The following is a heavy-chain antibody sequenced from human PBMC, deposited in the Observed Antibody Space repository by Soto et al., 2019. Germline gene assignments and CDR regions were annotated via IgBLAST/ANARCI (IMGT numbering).Heavy chain of an antibody. D-gene: IGHD6-19*01. V-gene: IGHV1-18*04. CDR1: GYTFTSYG. J-gene: IGHJ6*02. CDR2: ISAYNGNT. Sequence: ASVKVSFKASGYTFTSYGISWVRQAPGQGLEWMGWISAYNGNTNYAQKLQGRVTMTTDTSTSTAYMELRSLRSDDTAVYYCAREPGIAVSVDYYGMDVWGQGTTVTVSS. CDR3: AREPGIAVSVDYYGMDV.